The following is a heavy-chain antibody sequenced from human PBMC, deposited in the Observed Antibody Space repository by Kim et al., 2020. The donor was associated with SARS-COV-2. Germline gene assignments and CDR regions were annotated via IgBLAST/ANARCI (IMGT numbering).Heavy chain of an antibody. CDR1: GGSISSSSYY. J-gene: IGHJ4*02. V-gene: IGHV4-39*01. D-gene: IGHD3-16*02. Sequence: SETLSLTCTVSGGSISSSSYYWDWIRQPPGKGLEWTGSIYYSGITYYNTSLKSRVTISVDTSKNQVSLKLNSVTAADTAVYYCASRLRLGELSFWGWGQGTLVTVSS. CDR2: IYYSGIT. CDR3: ASRLRLGELSFWG.